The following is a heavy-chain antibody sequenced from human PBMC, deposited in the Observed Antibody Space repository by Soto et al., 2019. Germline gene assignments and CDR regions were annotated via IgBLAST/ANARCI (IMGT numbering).Heavy chain of an antibody. CDR1: SGSISSSNW. J-gene: IGHJ4*02. D-gene: IGHD6-13*01. Sequence: PSETLSLTCAVSSGSISSSNWWSWVRQPPGKGLEWIGEINHSGSTNYNPSLKSRVTISVDTSKNQFSLKLSSVTAADTAVYYCARVAAAAGTDYWGQGTLVTVSS. V-gene: IGHV4-4*02. CDR2: INHSGST. CDR3: ARVAAAAGTDY.